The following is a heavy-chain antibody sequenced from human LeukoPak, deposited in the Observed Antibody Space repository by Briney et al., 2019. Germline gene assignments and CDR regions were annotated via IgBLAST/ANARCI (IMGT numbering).Heavy chain of an antibody. J-gene: IGHJ4*02. D-gene: IGHD6-19*01. Sequence: SVKVSCKASGGTFSSYAISWVRQAPGQGLEWMGGIIPIFGTANYAQKFQGRVTITADESTSTAYMELSSLRSEDTAVYYCAGSIAVAGTFDYWGQGTLVTVSS. V-gene: IGHV1-69*13. CDR1: GGTFSSYA. CDR3: AGSIAVAGTFDY. CDR2: IIPIFGTA.